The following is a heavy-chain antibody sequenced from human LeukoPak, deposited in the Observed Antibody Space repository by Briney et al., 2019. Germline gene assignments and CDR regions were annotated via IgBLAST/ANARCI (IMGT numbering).Heavy chain of an antibody. CDR1: GGSFSGYY. J-gene: IGHJ5*02. Sequence: SETLSLTCAVYGGSFSGYYWSWIRQPPGKGLEWIGEINHSGSTNYNPSLKSRVTISVDTSKNQFSLKLSSVTAADTAVYYCAEGTPGWFDPWGQGTLVTVSS. CDR2: INHSGST. CDR3: AEGTPGWFDP. V-gene: IGHV4-34*01. D-gene: IGHD2-15*01.